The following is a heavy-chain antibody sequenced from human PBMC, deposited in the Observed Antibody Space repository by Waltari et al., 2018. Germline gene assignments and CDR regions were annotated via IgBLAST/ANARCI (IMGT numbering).Heavy chain of an antibody. CDR3: ARGGIVVVPAAPYYYGMDV. D-gene: IGHD2-2*01. V-gene: IGHV1-69*05. Sequence: QVQLVQSGAEVKKPGASVKVSCKASGGTFSSYAISWVRQAPGPGLEWRGGIIPIFGTANYAQKFQGRVTITTDESTSTAYMELSSLRSEDTAVYYCARGGIVVVPAAPYYYGMDVWGQGTTVTVSS. CDR2: IIPIFGTA. J-gene: IGHJ6*02. CDR1: GGTFSSYA.